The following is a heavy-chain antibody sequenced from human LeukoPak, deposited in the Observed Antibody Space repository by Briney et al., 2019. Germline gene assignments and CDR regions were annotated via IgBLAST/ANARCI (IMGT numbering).Heavy chain of an antibody. D-gene: IGHD6-13*01. CDR2: IIPIFGTA. J-gene: IGHJ4*02. CDR1: GGTFSSYA. V-gene: IGHV1-69*05. Sequence: SVKVSCKASGGTFSSYAISWVRQAPGQGLEWMGGIIPIFGTANYAQKFQGRVTMTRNTSISTAYMELSSLRSEDTAVYYCARGYKPTIAAAGYWGQGTLVTVSS. CDR3: ARGYKPTIAAAGY.